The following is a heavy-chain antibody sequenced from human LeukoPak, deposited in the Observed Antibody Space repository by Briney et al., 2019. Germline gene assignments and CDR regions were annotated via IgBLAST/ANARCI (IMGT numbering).Heavy chain of an antibody. CDR2: FYVGGAT. Sequence: GGSLRLSCAVSGFSVTNNYMSGVRQAPGKRLEWVSVFYVGGATYYADSVKGRFTISRDNSENTLYLQMKSLRAEDTAVYYCARGDGYNFFDYWGQGTLVTVSS. J-gene: IGHJ4*02. CDR1: GFSVTNNY. V-gene: IGHV3-53*01. CDR3: ARGDGYNFFDY. D-gene: IGHD5-24*01.